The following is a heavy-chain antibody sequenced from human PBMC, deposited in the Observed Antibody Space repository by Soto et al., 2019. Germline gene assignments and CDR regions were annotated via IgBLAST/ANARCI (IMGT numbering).Heavy chain of an antibody. CDR2: ISGSGGST. Sequence: EVQLLESGGGLVQPGGSLRLSCAAPGFTFSSYAMRWVRQAPGKGLEWVSAISGSGGSTYYADSVKGRFTISRDNSKNTLYLQMNSLRAEDTAVYYCARRGSGSYYDYWGQGTLVIVSS. CDR1: GFTFSSYA. V-gene: IGHV3-23*01. CDR3: ARRGSGSYYDY. D-gene: IGHD1-26*01. J-gene: IGHJ4*02.